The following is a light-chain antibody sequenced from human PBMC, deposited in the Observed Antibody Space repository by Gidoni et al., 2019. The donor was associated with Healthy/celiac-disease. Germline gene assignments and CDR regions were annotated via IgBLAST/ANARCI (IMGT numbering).Light chain of an antibody. CDR1: QSISSY. CDR2: AAY. V-gene: IGKV1-39*01. CDR3: QQSYRTPLT. Sequence: DIQMTQSPSSLSASVGDRVTITCRASQSISSYLNWYQQKPGKAPKLLIYAAYSLQSGVPSRFSGSGSGTDLTLTISSLQPEDFATYYCQQSYRTPLTFGGGTKVESK. J-gene: IGKJ4*01.